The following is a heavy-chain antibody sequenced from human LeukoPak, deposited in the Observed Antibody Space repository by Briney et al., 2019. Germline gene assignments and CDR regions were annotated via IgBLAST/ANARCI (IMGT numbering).Heavy chain of an antibody. D-gene: IGHD3-10*01. V-gene: IGHV3-23*01. CDR1: GFTFGSYA. J-gene: IGHJ4*02. Sequence: GRSLRLSCTASGFTFGSYAMSWVRQAPGKGLEWVSTISGSGSSTYYADSVKGRFTISRDNSKNTLYLQMNSLRAEDTAVYYCAKDPFGIKTHYFDYWGQGTLVTVSS. CDR3: AKDPFGIKTHYFDY. CDR2: ISGSGSST.